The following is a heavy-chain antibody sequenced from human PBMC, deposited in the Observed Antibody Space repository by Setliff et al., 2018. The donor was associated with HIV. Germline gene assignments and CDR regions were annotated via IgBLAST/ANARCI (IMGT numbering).Heavy chain of an antibody. CDR3: ARGGRSLAAQTWFDP. CDR1: GGSISSGGYY. CDR2: INHSGST. J-gene: IGHJ5*02. V-gene: IGHV4-31*03. D-gene: IGHD6-13*01. Sequence: PSETLSLTCTVSGGSISSGGYYWTWIRQHPGKGLEWIGEINHSGSTNYNPSLKSRVTISVDTYKNQFSVKLTSVTAADTAVYYCARGGRSLAAQTWFDPWGQGTLVTVSS.